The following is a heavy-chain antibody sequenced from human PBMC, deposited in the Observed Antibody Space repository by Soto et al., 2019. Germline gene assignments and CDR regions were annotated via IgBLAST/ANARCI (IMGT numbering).Heavy chain of an antibody. CDR3: ARSPQYYTPGSSPFDY. D-gene: IGHD3-3*01. CDR2: IYDSGTT. CDR1: SYVIESGHY. J-gene: IGHJ4*03. V-gene: IGHV4-38-2*01. Sequence: PSETLSLTCVVSSYVIESGHYWGWVRQPPGKGLEWVGSIYDSGTTYYNPSLRSRVTTSADTSKNQFSLSVTSVTAADTAVYYCARSPQYYTPGSSPFDYWGPGTMVTVSS.